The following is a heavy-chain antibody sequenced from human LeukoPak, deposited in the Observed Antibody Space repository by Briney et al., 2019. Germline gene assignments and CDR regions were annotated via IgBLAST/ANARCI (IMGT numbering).Heavy chain of an antibody. CDR3: AKDSSDSYLYYYYGMDV. CDR2: ISYDGSNK. D-gene: IGHD6-19*01. Sequence: GGSLRLSCAASGFTFSSYGMHWVRQAPGKGLEWVAVISYDGSNKYYADSVKGRFTISRDSSKNTLYLQMNSLRAEDTAVYYCAKDSSDSYLYYYYGMDVWGQGTTVTVSS. J-gene: IGHJ6*02. V-gene: IGHV3-30*18. CDR1: GFTFSSYG.